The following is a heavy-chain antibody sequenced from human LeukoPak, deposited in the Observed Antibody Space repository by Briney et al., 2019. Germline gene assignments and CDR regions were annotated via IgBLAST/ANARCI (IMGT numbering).Heavy chain of an antibody. CDR1: GGSVSSGSYF. J-gene: IGHJ6*02. CDR3: ARDRLQYSTPYVMDV. CDR2: IYYTGST. V-gene: IGHV4-61*01. Sequence: SETLSLTCTVSGGSVSSGSYFWSWIRQPPGKGLEWIGYIYYTGSTNYNPSLKSRVTISVDTSKNQFSLRLSSVTAADTAVYYCARDRLQYSTPYVMDVWGQGTTVTVSS. D-gene: IGHD3-9*01.